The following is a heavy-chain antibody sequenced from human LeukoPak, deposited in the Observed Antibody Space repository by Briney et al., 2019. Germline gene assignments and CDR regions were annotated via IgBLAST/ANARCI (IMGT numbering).Heavy chain of an antibody. Sequence: GESLKISCKGSGYSFTRYWIGWVRQMPGKGLEWMGIIYPGDSDTRYSSSFQGQVTISADKSISTAYLQWSSLKASDTAMYYCAXXXXXXXXXXYXXDVWGXGTTVTX. CDR3: AXXXXXXXXXXYXXDV. CDR1: GYSFTRYW. J-gene: IGHJ6*01. CDR2: IYPGDSDT. V-gene: IGHV5-51*01.